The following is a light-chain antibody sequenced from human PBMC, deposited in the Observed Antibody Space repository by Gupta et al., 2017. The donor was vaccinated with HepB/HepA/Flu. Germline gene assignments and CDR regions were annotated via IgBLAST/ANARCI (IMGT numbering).Light chain of an antibody. Sequence: QSVLTQPPSVPAAPGQNVTISCSGRSSNSGHHYGSWYQQPPGAAPKLLISNKDQRPSGIPDRFSGTRSGSSATLGITGLQAGDEAVYYCGTWDSSLSAVVFGGGTKLTVL. V-gene: IGLV1-51*01. CDR1: SSNSGHHY. J-gene: IGLJ2*01. CDR2: NKD. CDR3: GTWDSSLSAVV.